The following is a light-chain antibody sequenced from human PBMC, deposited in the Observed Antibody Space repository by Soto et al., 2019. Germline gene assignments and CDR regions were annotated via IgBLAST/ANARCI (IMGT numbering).Light chain of an antibody. CDR2: EVN. V-gene: IGLV2-14*01. Sequence: QSVLTQPASVSGSPGQSVTISCTGASSDVGGYDYVSWYQQHPGKAPKLILYEVNNRPSGVSNHFSGSKSGNTASLIISGLQADDEADYYCSSYAGSNNYVFGTGTKVTVL. J-gene: IGLJ1*01. CDR1: SSDVGGYDY. CDR3: SSYAGSNNYV.